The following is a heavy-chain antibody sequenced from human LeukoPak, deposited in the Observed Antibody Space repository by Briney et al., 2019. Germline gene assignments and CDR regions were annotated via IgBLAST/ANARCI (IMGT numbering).Heavy chain of an antibody. J-gene: IGHJ4*02. Sequence: PSETLSLTCAVYGGSFSGYYWSWIRQPPGRGLEWIGEVNHSGDTNYNPSLKSRVTISVDTSKNQFSLKLSSVTAADTAVYYCTREGGLWGQGTLVTVSS. CDR1: GGSFSGYY. CDR2: VNHSGDT. D-gene: IGHD3-16*01. CDR3: TREGGL. V-gene: IGHV4-34*01.